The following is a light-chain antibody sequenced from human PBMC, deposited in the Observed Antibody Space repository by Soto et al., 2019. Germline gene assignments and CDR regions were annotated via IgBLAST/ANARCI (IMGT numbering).Light chain of an antibody. Sequence: QSALTQPASVSGSPGQSITISCTGTSSDVGSYNLVSWYQQHSGKAPKLMIYEVSKRPSGVSNRFSGSKSDNTASLTISGLQAEDEADYYCCSYAGPSTWVFGGGTKLTVL. CDR1: SSDVGSYNL. CDR3: CSYAGPSTWV. CDR2: EVS. V-gene: IGLV2-23*02. J-gene: IGLJ3*02.